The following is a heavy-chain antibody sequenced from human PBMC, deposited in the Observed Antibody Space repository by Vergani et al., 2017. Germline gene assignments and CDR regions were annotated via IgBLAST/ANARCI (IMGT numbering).Heavy chain of an antibody. Sequence: EVQFVDSGGDLVQTGRTLRLSCTTSGFTVGYYSMDWFRHAPGQGLEWVGGTRSKAYGQATIYAASVKGRFTIPRDDSKSIAYLQMNNLQTEDTAMYYCVRDQVTMLRGSDALDIWGQGTMVTVSS. J-gene: IGHJ3*02. CDR2: TRSKAYGQAT. V-gene: IGHV3-49*03. CDR1: GFTVGYYS. D-gene: IGHD3-10*01. CDR3: VRDQVTMLRGSDALDI.